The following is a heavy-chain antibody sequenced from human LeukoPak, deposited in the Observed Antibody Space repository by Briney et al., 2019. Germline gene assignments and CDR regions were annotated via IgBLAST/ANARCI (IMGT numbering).Heavy chain of an antibody. Sequence: ASVKVSCKASGGTFSSYAIRWVRRAPGQGLEWMGRIIPILGIANYAQKFQGRVTITADKSTSTAYMELSSLRSEDTAVYYCARDYGDYSRYYYGMDVWGQGTTVTVSS. V-gene: IGHV1-69*04. CDR3: ARDYGDYSRYYYGMDV. CDR2: IIPILGIA. J-gene: IGHJ6*02. D-gene: IGHD4-17*01. CDR1: GGTFSSYA.